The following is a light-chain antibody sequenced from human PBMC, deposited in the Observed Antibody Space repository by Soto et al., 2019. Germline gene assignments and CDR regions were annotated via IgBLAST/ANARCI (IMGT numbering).Light chain of an antibody. J-gene: IGLJ3*02. CDR1: SSDVGSYNL. CDR3: CSYAGSSTWV. V-gene: IGLV2-23*01. Sequence: QSVLTQPASVSGSPGQSITISCTGTSSDVGSYNLVSWYQQHPGKAPKVMIYEGSKRPSGVSNRFSGSKSGNTASLTISGLQAEDEADYYCCSYAGSSTWVSGGGTKVTVL. CDR2: EGS.